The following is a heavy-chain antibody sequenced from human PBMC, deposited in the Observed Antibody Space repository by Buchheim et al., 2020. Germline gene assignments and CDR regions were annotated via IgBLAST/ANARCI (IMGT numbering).Heavy chain of an antibody. J-gene: IGHJ6*02. CDR3: AKSRQVIYYYYGMDV. Sequence: EVQLLESGGGLVQPGGSLRLSCAASGFTFSSYAMTWVRQAPGKGLEWVSTITGSGHATYYADSVKGRFILSRDNSKNTLFLQMNSLRAEDTAIYYCAKSRQVIYYYYGMDVWGQGTT. V-gene: IGHV3-23*01. CDR1: GFTFSSYA. CDR2: ITGSGHAT.